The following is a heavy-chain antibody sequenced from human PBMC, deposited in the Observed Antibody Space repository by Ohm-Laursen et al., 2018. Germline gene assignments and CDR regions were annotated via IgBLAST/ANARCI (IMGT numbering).Heavy chain of an antibody. V-gene: IGHV3-21*01. Sequence: SLRLSCAAPGFTFSSYSMNWVRQAPGKGLEWVSSISSSSSYIYYADSVKGRFTISRDNAKNSLYLQMNSLRAEDTAVYYCARGGRGYGSSFDYWGQGTLVTVSS. D-gene: IGHD5-18*01. J-gene: IGHJ4*02. CDR2: ISSSSSYI. CDR1: GFTFSSYS. CDR3: ARGGRGYGSSFDY.